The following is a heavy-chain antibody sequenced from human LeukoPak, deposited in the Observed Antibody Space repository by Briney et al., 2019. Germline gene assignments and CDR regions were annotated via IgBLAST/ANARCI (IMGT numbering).Heavy chain of an antibody. Sequence: PGGCLRLSCAASGFTFSSYSMNWVRQAPGKGLGWVSSISSSSSYIYYADSVKGRFTNSRDNAKNSLYLQMNSLRAEDTAVYYCARDSMVRGVTTNYYYYMDVWGKGTTVTVSS. J-gene: IGHJ6*03. CDR1: GFTFSSYS. CDR2: ISSSSSYI. D-gene: IGHD3-10*01. V-gene: IGHV3-21*01. CDR3: ARDSMVRGVTTNYYYYMDV.